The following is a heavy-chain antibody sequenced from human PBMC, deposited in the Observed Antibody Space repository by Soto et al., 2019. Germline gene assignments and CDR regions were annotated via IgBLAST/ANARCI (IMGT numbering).Heavy chain of an antibody. Sequence: QVQLVQSGAEVKKPGASVKVSCKASGYTFTSYAMHWVRQAPGQRLEWMGWINAGNGNTKYSQKFQGRVTITRDTSARTAYMELSSLRSEDTAVYYCARDVGSGWYFDYWGQGTLVTVSS. D-gene: IGHD6-19*01. V-gene: IGHV1-3*01. CDR1: GYTFTSYA. J-gene: IGHJ4*02. CDR2: INAGNGNT. CDR3: ARDVGSGWYFDY.